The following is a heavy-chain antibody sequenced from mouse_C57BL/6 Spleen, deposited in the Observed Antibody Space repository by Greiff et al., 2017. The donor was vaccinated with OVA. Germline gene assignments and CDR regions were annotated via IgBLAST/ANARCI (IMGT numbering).Heavy chain of an antibody. J-gene: IGHJ3*01. V-gene: IGHV6-3*01. D-gene: IGHD2-4*01. CDR2: IRLKSDNYAT. Sequence: EVNVVESGGGLVQPGGSMKLSCVASGFTFSNYWMNWVRQSPEKGLEWVAQIRLKSDNYATHYAESVKGRFTISRDDSKSSVYLQMNNLRAEDTGIYYCTESYYDYDGSWFAYWGQGTLVTVSA. CDR3: TESYYDYDGSWFAY. CDR1: GFTFSNYW.